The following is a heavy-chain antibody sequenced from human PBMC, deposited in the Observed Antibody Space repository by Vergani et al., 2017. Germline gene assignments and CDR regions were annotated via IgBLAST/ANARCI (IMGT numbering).Heavy chain of an antibody. J-gene: IGHJ6*03. Sequence: EVQLLESGGGLVQPGGSLRLSCAASGFTFSSYAMSWVRQAPGKGLEWVSAISGSGGSTYYADSVKGRFTISRDNSNNTLYLQMNSLRAEDTAVYYCAKDRPARLHSSSWYPDGVYYYYYMDVWGKGTTVTVSS. CDR3: AKDRPARLHSSSWYPDGVYYYYYMDV. CDR2: ISGSGGST. CDR1: GFTFSSYA. V-gene: IGHV3-23*01. D-gene: IGHD6-13*01.